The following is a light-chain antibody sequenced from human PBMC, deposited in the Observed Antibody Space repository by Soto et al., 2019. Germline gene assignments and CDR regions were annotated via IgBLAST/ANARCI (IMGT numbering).Light chain of an antibody. CDR1: QGISSS. J-gene: IGKJ1*01. CDR2: SAS. CDR3: QQFNNYPCT. V-gene: IGKV1D-13*01. Sequence: AIQLTQSPSSLSAYVGDRVTIACRASQGISSSLAWYQQKPGKAPELLIYSASSLQSGVSSRFSGSGSGTDFTIPISSLQPEDFATYYCQQFNNYPCTFGQGTKVDIK.